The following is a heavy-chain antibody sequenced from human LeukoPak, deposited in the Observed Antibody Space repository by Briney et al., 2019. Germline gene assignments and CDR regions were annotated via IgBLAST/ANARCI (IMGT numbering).Heavy chain of an antibody. V-gene: IGHV1-2*02. D-gene: IGHD2-8*01. CDR1: GYTFTGYY. J-gene: IGHJ6*02. CDR2: INPNSGGT. CDR3: AREEYCTNGVCRITTYYYYGMDV. Sequence: ASVKVSCKAPGYTFTGYYMHWVRQAPGQGLEWMGWINPNSGGTNYAQKFQGRVTMTRDTSISTAYMELSRLRSDDTAVYYCAREEYCTNGVCRITTYYYYGMDVWGQGTTVTVSS.